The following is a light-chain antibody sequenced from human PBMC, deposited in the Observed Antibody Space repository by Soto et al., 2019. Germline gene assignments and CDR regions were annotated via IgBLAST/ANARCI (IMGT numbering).Light chain of an antibody. Sequence: DIQMTQSPRSMCPSXGRRVTITCRASQSISSWLAWYQQKPGKAPKLLIYDASNLESGVPSRFSGSGSGTEFTLTISNLQPDDIATYYCQQYENYWTFGQGTKVDIK. CDR3: QQYENYWT. V-gene: IGKV1-5*01. J-gene: IGKJ1*01. CDR2: DAS. CDR1: QSISSW.